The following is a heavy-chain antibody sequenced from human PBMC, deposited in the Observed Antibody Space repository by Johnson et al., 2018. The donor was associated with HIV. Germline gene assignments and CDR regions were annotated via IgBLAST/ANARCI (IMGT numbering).Heavy chain of an antibody. CDR3: ASGTSGYNYYDSSGYLMDAFDV. D-gene: IGHD3-22*01. V-gene: IGHV3-7*01. CDR2: IKQDGSEK. CDR1: GFTVSSNY. J-gene: IGHJ3*01. Sequence: EVQLVESGGGVVQPGGSLRLSCAASGFTVSSNYMSWVRQVPGKGLEWVANIKQDGSEKYYVGSLEGRFTVSRDNAKNLLYLQMNSLRVEDTAVYYCASGTSGYNYYDSSGYLMDAFDVWGQGTMVTVSS.